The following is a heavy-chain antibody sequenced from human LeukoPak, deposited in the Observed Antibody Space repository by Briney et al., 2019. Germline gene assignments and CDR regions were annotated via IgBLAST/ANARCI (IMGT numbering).Heavy chain of an antibody. J-gene: IGHJ5*02. CDR2: IYHSGSA. Sequence: SETLSLTCGVSGYSISSGYQCAWIRQSPGKGLEWIGSIYHSGSAHYNPSLKSRVTISVETSKNQFSLNMYSVTAADTAVYYCARDPRWLTPDCTSTSCYENYFDPWGQGTLVTVSS. CDR1: GYSISSGYQ. V-gene: IGHV4-38-2*02. D-gene: IGHD2-2*01. CDR3: ARDPRWLTPDCTSTSCYENYFDP.